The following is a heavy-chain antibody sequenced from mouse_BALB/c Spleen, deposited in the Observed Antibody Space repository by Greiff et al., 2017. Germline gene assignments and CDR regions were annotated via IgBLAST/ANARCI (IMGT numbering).Heavy chain of an antibody. J-gene: IGHJ2*01. CDR3: ARHAITTVFDY. D-gene: IGHD1-1*01. Sequence: EVKLMESGGGLVKPGGSLKLSCAASGFTFSSYAMSWVRQTPEKRLEWVATISSGGSYTYYPDSVKGRFTISRDNAKNTLYLQMSSLRSEDTAMYYCARHAITTVFDYWGQGTTLTVSS. CDR1: GFTFSSYA. V-gene: IGHV5-9-3*01. CDR2: ISSGGSYT.